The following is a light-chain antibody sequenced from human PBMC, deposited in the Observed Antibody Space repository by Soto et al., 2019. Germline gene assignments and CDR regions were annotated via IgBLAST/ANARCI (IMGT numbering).Light chain of an antibody. CDR1: QSIVTY. V-gene: IGKV1-39*01. Sequence: DIQMTQSPSSLSASVGDRVTITCRASQSIVTYLNWYLQKPGKAPKLLIYAASNLQSGVPSRFSGSGSGTDFTLTISSLQPDDFATYYCQQYHTYLSFGGGTKVDI. CDR2: AAS. CDR3: QQYHTYLS. J-gene: IGKJ4*01.